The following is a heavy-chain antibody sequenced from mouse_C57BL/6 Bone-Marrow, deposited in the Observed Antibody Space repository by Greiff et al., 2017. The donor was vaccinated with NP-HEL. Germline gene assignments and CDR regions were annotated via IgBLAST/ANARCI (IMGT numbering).Heavy chain of an antibody. CDR1: GYNFKNTY. J-gene: IGHJ3*01. Sequence: VQLQQSVAELVRPGASVKLSCTASGYNFKNTYMHWVKQRPEQGLEWIGRIDPANGNTKYNPKFQGKATITADTSSNTAYLQLSSLTSEDTAIYYCAVNWAWFAYWGQGTLVTVSA. D-gene: IGHD4-1*01. CDR3: AVNWAWFAY. V-gene: IGHV14-3*01. CDR2: IDPANGNT.